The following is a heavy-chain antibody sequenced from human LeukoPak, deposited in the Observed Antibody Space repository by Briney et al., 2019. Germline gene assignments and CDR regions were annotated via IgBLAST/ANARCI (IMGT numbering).Heavy chain of an antibody. J-gene: IGHJ6*02. Sequence: GGSLRLSCAASGFTFSSYWMNWARQAPGKGLEWVASINHNGNVNYYVDSVKGRFTISRDNAKNSLYLQMSNLRAEDTAVYFCARGGGLDVWGQGPRSPSP. CDR2: INHNGNVN. D-gene: IGHD3-16*01. CDR1: GFTFSSYW. V-gene: IGHV3-7*03. CDR3: ARGGGLDV.